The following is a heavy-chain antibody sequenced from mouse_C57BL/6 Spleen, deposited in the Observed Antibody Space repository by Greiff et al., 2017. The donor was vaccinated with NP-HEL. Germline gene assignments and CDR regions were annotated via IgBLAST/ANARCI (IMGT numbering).Heavy chain of an antibody. CDR1: GYTFTSYG. Sequence: QVQLKESGAELARPGASVKLSCKASGYTFTSYGISWVKQRTGQGLEWIGEIYPRSGNTYYNEKFKGKATLTADKSSITAYMELRSLTSEDSAVYFCARREESTRGYYYAMDYWGQGTSVTVSS. V-gene: IGHV1-81*01. D-gene: IGHD2-1*01. CDR2: IYPRSGNT. CDR3: ARREESTRGYYYAMDY. J-gene: IGHJ4*01.